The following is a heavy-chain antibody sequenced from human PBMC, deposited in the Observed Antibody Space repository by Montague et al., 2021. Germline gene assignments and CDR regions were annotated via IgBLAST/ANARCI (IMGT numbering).Heavy chain of an antibody. Sequence: SETLSLTCIVSGGSISSSNYHWGWIRQPPGKGLEWIGSITYTGNTYYNPSLKSRVTMSVDTSRNQFSRKLTSVTAADTAVHYCARLDIVLIYWGFDYWGQGTLVTVSS. V-gene: IGHV4-39*01. D-gene: IGHD2-8*01. CDR2: ITYTGNT. CDR3: ARLDIVLIYWGFDY. CDR1: GGSISSSNYH. J-gene: IGHJ4*02.